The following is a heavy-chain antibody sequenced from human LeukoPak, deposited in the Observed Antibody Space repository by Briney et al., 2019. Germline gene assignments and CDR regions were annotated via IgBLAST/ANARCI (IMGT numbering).Heavy chain of an antibody. J-gene: IGHJ4*02. CDR1: GGSISSSSYY. CDR3: AIVNWGYFDY. D-gene: IGHD7-27*01. CDR2: IYYSGST. V-gene: IGHV4-39*01. Sequence: PSETLSLTCTASGGSISSSSYYWGWIRQPPGKGLEWIGSIYYSGSTYYNPSLKSRVTISVDTSKNQSSLKLSSVTAADTAVYYCAIVNWGYFDYWGQGTLVTVSS.